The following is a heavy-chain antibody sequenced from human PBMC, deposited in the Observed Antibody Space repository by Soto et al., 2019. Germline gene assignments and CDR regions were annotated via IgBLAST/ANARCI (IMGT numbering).Heavy chain of an antibody. J-gene: IGHJ5*02. CDR3: AGLRPGVLLWFGELFGWFDP. Sequence: QVQLQESGPGLVKPSQTLSLTCTVSGGSISSGGYYWSWIRQHPGKGLEWIGYIYYSGSTYYNPSLKSRVTRSVDTYKNRSSLKLSSVTAADTAVYYCAGLRPGVLLWFGELFGWFDPWGQGTLVTVSS. CDR2: IYYSGST. D-gene: IGHD3-10*01. CDR1: GGSISSGGYY. V-gene: IGHV4-31*03.